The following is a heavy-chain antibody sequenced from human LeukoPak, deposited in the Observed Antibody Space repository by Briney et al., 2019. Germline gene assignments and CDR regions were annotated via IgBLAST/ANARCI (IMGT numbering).Heavy chain of an antibody. D-gene: IGHD3-22*01. CDR1: GYTFTGYY. CDR2: INPNSGGT. V-gene: IGHV1-2*06. Sequence: ASVKVSCKASGYTFTGYYMHWVRQAPGQGLEWMRRINPNSGGTNYAQKFQGRVTMTRDTSISTAYMELSRLRSDDTAVYYCARGRYDGSGYYHYTFDYWGQGTLVTVSS. CDR3: ARGRYDGSGYYHYTFDY. J-gene: IGHJ4*02.